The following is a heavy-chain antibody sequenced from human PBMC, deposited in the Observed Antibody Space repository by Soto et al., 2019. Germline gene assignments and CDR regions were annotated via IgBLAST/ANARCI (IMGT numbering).Heavy chain of an antibody. CDR1: GFTFSSYG. V-gene: IGHV3-30*02. D-gene: IGHD6-13*01. Sequence: GGSLRLSCAASGFTFSSYGMHWVRQAPGKGLEWVAVIWYDGSNKYYADSVKGRFTISRDNSKNTLYLQMNSLRAEDTAVYYCAKDPSIAAAGTYGMDVWGQGTTVTVSS. CDR2: IWYDGSNK. J-gene: IGHJ6*02. CDR3: AKDPSIAAAGTYGMDV.